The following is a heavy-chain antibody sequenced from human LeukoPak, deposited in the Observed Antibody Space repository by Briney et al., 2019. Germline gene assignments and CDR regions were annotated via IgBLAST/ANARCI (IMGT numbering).Heavy chain of an antibody. V-gene: IGHV3-74*01. J-gene: IGHJ4*02. CDR2: INSDGGST. CDR3: ARRIQGMAPYYFDY. CDR1: GVTFSSYW. D-gene: IGHD5-24*01. Sequence: GGALRISCTASGVTFSSYWMHWVRQAPGKGLVWVSRINSDGGSTSYADSVKGRFAISRDNAKNTLYLQMNSLRAEDTAVYYCARRIQGMAPYYFDYWGQGTLVTVSS.